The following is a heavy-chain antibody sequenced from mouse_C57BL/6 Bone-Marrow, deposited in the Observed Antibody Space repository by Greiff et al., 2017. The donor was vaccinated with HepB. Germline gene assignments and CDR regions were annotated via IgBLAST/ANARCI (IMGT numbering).Heavy chain of an antibody. V-gene: IGHV2-9-1*01. Sequence: VHLVESGPGLVAPSQSLSITCTVSGFSLTSYAISWVRQPPGKGLEWLGVIWTGGGTNYNSALKSRLSISKDNSKSQVFLKMNSLQTDDTARYYCASRITTVGWYFDDWGTGTTLTVSS. CDR2: IWTGGGT. D-gene: IGHD1-1*01. CDR3: ASRITTVGWYFDD. J-gene: IGHJ1*03. CDR1: GFSLTSYA.